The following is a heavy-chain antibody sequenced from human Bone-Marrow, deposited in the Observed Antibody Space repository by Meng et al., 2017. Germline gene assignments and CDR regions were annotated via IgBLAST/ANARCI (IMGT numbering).Heavy chain of an antibody. Sequence: QVLLQQWGARLLKPSEPLSRTCAVYGGSFSDYTWSWIRQPPGQGLEWIGEINHSGSTNYNPSLKSRVTISADTSKNQFSLRLSSVTAADTAVYYCARSRDLRPVDIWGQGAMVTVSS. CDR1: GGSFSDYT. V-gene: IGHV4-34*01. CDR2: INHSGST. J-gene: IGHJ3*02. D-gene: IGHD5-24*01. CDR3: ARSRDLRPVDI.